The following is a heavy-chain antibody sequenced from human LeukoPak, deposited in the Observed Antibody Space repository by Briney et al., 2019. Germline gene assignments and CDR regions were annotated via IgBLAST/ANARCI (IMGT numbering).Heavy chain of an antibody. D-gene: IGHD5-18*01. CDR2: IYYSGST. CDR1: GGSIRSSYYY. J-gene: IGHJ4*02. V-gene: IGHV4-31*03. CDR3: ARDRHGVDTAMVIPT. Sequence: SETLSLTCTVSGGSIRSSYYYWGWIRQPPGKGLEWIGYIYYSGSTYYNPSLKSRVTISVDTSKNQFSLKLSSVTAADTAVYYCARDRHGVDTAMVIPTWGQGTLVTVSS.